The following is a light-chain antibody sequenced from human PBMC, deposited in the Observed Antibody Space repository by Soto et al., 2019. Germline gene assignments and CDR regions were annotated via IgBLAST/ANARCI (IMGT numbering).Light chain of an antibody. CDR2: VNSDGSH. Sequence: QPVLTQSPSASASLGASVKLTCTLSSGHSSYAIAWHQQQPEKGPRYLMKVNSDGSHTKGDGIPDRFSGSSSGAERYLTISSLQSEDEADYYCQTWITGIRVFGGGTKVTVL. V-gene: IGLV4-69*01. J-gene: IGLJ3*02. CDR1: SGHSSYA. CDR3: QTWITGIRV.